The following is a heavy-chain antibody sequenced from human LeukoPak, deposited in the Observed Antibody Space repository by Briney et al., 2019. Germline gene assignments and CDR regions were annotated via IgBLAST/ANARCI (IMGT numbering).Heavy chain of an antibody. CDR1: GYSISSGYY. CDR2: IYHSGST. CDR3: ARDRVTGTVGWFDP. Sequence: RPSETLSLTCTVSGYSISSGYYWGWIRQPPGKGLEWIGSIYHSGSTYYNPSLKSRVTISVDTSKNQFSLKLSSVTAADTAVYYCARDRVTGTVGWFDPWGQGTLVTVSS. J-gene: IGHJ5*02. D-gene: IGHD1-20*01. V-gene: IGHV4-38-2*02.